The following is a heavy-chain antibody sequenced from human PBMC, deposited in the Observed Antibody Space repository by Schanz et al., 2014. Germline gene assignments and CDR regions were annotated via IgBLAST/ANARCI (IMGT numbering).Heavy chain of an antibody. V-gene: IGHV1-2*06. Sequence: QVLLVQSGAEVKQPGASVKVSCKASGYTFTAYFIHWVRQAPGQGLEWMGRINPNTGGTNFAQKFQGRVTMTRDTSIPTADMDLSALTSDDTAVYYCAREKGHGYSGLSWGQGTLLAVSS. CDR1: GYTFTAYF. J-gene: IGHJ5*02. CDR3: AREKGHGYSGLS. D-gene: IGHD5-12*01. CDR2: INPNTGGT.